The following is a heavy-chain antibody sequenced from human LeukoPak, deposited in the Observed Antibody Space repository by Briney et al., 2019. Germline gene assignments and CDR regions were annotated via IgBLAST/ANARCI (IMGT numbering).Heavy chain of an antibody. CDR3: ARQGVRGYYDSSVLSFDY. CDR2: IYPGDSDT. J-gene: IGHJ4*02. CDR1: GYSLTRYW. D-gene: IGHD3-22*01. Sequence: GESLKISCKGSGYSLTRYWIGWVRQMPGKGLEWMGIIYPGDSDTRYSPSFQGQVTITADKSISTAYLQWSSLKASDTAMYYCARQGVRGYYDSSVLSFDYWGQGTLVTVSS. V-gene: IGHV5-51*01.